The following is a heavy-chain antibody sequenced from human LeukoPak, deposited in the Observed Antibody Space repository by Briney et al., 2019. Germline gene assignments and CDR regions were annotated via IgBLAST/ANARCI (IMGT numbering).Heavy chain of an antibody. D-gene: IGHD3-10*01. V-gene: IGHV4-59*01. CDR2: VYYSGRT. CDR3: ARLGLGDEACWFDP. Sequence: PSKTLSLTCTVSGGSINTYYWSWIRQPPGKGLEWIGFVYYSGRTSYNPSLKSRVTISVDTSKSQFSLRLSSVTAADTAMYYCARLGLGDEACWFDPWGQGTLVTVSS. J-gene: IGHJ5*02. CDR1: GGSINTYY.